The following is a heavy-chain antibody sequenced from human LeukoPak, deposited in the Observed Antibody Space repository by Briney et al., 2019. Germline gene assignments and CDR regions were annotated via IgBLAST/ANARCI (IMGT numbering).Heavy chain of an antibody. J-gene: IGHJ3*02. CDR1: GGSFSGYY. CDR2: INHSGST. Sequence: PSETLSPTCAVYGGSFSGYYWSWIRQPPGKGLEWIGEINHSGSTNYNPSLKSRVTISVDTSKNQFSLKLSSVTAADTAVYYRARDHYYDSSGHFDIWGQGTMVTVSS. CDR3: ARDHYYDSSGHFDI. D-gene: IGHD3-22*01. V-gene: IGHV4-34*01.